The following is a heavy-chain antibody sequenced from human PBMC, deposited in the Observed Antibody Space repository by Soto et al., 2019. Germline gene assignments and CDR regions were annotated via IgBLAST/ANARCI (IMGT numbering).Heavy chain of an antibody. V-gene: IGHV4-31*03. CDR3: ASFPAWGYRGYDRSVVCGVIYY. CDR2: IYYSGST. D-gene: IGHD5-12*01. J-gene: IGHJ4*02. CDR1: GGSISSGGYY. Sequence: QVQLQESGPGLLKPSQTLSLTCTVSGGSISSGGYYWSWIRQHPGKGLEWIGYIYYSGSTYYNPSLLLRVTMSVETSTMRLSLKQRSVPGAETAVYYCASFPAWGYRGYDRSVVCGVIYYSGQGNLVTVSS.